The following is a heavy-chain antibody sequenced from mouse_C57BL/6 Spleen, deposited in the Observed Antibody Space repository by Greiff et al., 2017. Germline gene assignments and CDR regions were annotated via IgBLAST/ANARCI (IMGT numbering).Heavy chain of an antibody. Sequence: EVQLQQSGPELVKPGASVKISCKASGYTFTDYYMNWVKQSHGKSLEWIGDINPNNGGTSYNQKFKGKATLTVDKSSSTAYMELRSLTSEDSAVYYCARSGTGYYFDYGGQGTTLTVSS. CDR1: GYTFTDYY. V-gene: IGHV1-26*01. D-gene: IGHD4-1*01. J-gene: IGHJ2*01. CDR2: INPNNGGT. CDR3: ARSGTGYYFDY.